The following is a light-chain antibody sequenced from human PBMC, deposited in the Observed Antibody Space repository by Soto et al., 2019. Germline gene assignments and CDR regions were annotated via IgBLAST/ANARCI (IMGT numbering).Light chain of an antibody. J-gene: IGKJ1*01. CDR2: AAS. Sequence: DIQMTQSPSSLSASVGDRVTINCRASQTISIYLNWYQHRPVKSPKLLIYAASTLQSGVSSTFSGSGSGTDFTLAISSLQPEDVATYYCQQSNSIPPWKFGQGTKVDIK. V-gene: IGKV1-39*01. CDR1: QTISIY. CDR3: QQSNSIPPWK.